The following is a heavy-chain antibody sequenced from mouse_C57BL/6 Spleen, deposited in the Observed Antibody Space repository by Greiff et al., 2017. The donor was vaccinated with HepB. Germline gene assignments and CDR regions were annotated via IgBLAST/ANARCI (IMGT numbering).Heavy chain of an antibody. CDR1: GYTFTSYW. CDR2: INPSSGYT. J-gene: IGHJ2*01. Sequence: VQLQQSGAELAKPGASVKLSCKASGYTFTSYWMHWVKQRPGQGLEWIGYINPSSGYTKYNQKFKGKATLTADKSSSTAYMQLSSLTYEDSAVYYCAREGYYGSSYGYFDYWGQGTTLTVSS. D-gene: IGHD1-1*01. V-gene: IGHV1-7*01. CDR3: AREGYYGSSYGYFDY.